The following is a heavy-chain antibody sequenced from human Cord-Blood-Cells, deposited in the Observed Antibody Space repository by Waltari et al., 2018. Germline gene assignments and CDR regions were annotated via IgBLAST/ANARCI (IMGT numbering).Heavy chain of an antibody. V-gene: IGHV4-34*01. Sequence: QVQLQQWGAGLLKPSETLSLTCAVYGGSFSGYYWRWIRQPPGKGLEWIGEINHSGSTNYNPSLKSRVTISVDTSKNQFSLKLSSVTAADTAVYYCARGRWDIVVVVAALWYFDLWGRGTLVTVSS. J-gene: IGHJ2*01. CDR1: GGSFSGYY. CDR3: ARGRWDIVVVVAALWYFDL. CDR2: INHSGST. D-gene: IGHD2-15*01.